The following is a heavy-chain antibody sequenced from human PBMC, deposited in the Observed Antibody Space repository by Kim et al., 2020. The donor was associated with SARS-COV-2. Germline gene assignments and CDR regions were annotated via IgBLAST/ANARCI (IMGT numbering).Heavy chain of an antibody. J-gene: IGHJ6*02. D-gene: IGHD3-22*01. CDR3: ARYYDSSGYYYDRLYYYYYAMDI. Sequence: ASVKVSCKASGYTFTSYYMHWVRQAPGQGLEWMGIINPSGGSTSYAQKFQGRVTMTRDTSTSTVYMELSSLRSEDTAVYYCARYYDSSGYYYDRLYYYYYAMDIWGQGSTVTVSS. V-gene: IGHV1-46*01. CDR1: GYTFTSYY. CDR2: INPSGGST.